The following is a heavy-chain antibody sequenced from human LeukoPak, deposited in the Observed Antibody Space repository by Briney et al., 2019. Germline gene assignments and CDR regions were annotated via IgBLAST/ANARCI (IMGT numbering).Heavy chain of an antibody. Sequence: GGSLRLSCAASGFTFSRYWMTWVRQAPGKGLEWVASISEGENEKYYVDSVKGRFTISRDNAKNSLYLQMNSLRAEDTAVYYCARDRVRFLEWLLHRDNWFDPWGQGTLVTVSS. D-gene: IGHD3-3*01. CDR2: ISEGENEK. V-gene: IGHV3-7*01. J-gene: IGHJ5*02. CDR1: GFTFSRYW. CDR3: ARDRVRFLEWLLHRDNWFDP.